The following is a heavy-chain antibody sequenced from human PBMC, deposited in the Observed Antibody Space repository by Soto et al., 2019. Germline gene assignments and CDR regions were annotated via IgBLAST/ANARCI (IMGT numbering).Heavy chain of an antibody. J-gene: IGHJ4*02. D-gene: IGHD6-6*01. Sequence: PSETLSLTCTVSGGSISSYYWGWIRQPPGKGLEWIGSIYYSGSTYYNPSLKSRVTISVDTSKNQFSLKLSSVTAADTAVYYCARHRGVEQLDFDYWGQGTLVTVSS. CDR2: IYYSGST. CDR1: GGSISSYY. CDR3: ARHRGVEQLDFDY. V-gene: IGHV4-39*01.